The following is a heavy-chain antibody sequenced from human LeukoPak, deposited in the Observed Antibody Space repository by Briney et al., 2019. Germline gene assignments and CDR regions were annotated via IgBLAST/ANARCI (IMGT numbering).Heavy chain of an antibody. CDR1: GYTFTSYY. D-gene: IGHD3-9*01. J-gene: IGHJ4*02. Sequence: GASVKVSCKASGYTFTSYYMHWVRQAPGQGLEWMGIINPSGGSTSYAQKFQGRVTMTRDTSTSTVYMELSSLRSEDTAVYYCARGSRYDILTGCEFDYWGQGTLVTVSS. CDR2: INPSGGST. CDR3: ARGSRYDILTGCEFDY. V-gene: IGHV1-46*03.